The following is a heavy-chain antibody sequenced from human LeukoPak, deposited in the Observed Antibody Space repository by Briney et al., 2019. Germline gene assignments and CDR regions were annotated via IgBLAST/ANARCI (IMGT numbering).Heavy chain of an antibody. D-gene: IGHD3-10*01. CDR2: IYHNGNI. CDR1: GYSISGGYY. CDR3: ARVRGDPRYYFDY. Sequence: PSETLSLTCTVSGYSISGGYYWGWVRQPPGKGLEWIASIYHNGNIFYNPSLKSRVTMSVDTSKNQLYLNLRSVTAADTAVYYCARVRGDPRYYFDYWGQGTLVTVSS. V-gene: IGHV4-38-2*02. J-gene: IGHJ4*02.